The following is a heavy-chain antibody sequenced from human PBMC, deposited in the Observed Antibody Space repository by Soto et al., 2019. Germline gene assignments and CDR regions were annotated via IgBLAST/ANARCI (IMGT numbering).Heavy chain of an antibody. J-gene: IGHJ4*02. CDR1: GGTFSSYA. Sequence: ASVKVSCKASGGTFSSYAISWVRQAPGQGLEWMGGIIPIFGTANYAQKFQGRVTITADESTSTAYMELSSLRSEDTAVYYCARGTMVRGRFDYWGQGTLVTVSS. CDR3: ARGTMVRGRFDY. CDR2: IIPIFGTA. D-gene: IGHD3-10*01. V-gene: IGHV1-69*13.